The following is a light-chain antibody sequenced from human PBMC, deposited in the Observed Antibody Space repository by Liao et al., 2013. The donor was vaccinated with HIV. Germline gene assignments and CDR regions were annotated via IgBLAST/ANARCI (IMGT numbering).Light chain of an antibody. CDR1: NIGSKS. CDR3: QAWDSSSYV. V-gene: IGLV3-21*01. CDR2: YDS. Sequence: SYELTQPPSVSVAPGKTATITCGGNNIGSKSVHWYQQKPGQAPVLVIYYDSDRPSGIPERFSGSNSGNTATLTISGTQALDEADYYCQAWDSSSYVFGTGTKVTVL. J-gene: IGLJ1*01.